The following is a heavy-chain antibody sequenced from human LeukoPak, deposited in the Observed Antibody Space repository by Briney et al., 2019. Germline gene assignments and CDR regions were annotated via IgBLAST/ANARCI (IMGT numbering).Heavy chain of an antibody. CDR3: ASAPPGIAAYFDY. V-gene: IGHV3-74*03. CDR2: INSDGIST. J-gene: IGHJ4*02. CDR1: GFTFGSYW. D-gene: IGHD6-13*01. Sequence: GGSPRLSCAASGFTFGSYWMHWVRQAPGKGLVWVSRINSDGISTKYADSVKGRFTISRDNAKNTLFLQMNSLRAEDTAVYYCASAPPGIAAYFDYWGQGTLVTVSS.